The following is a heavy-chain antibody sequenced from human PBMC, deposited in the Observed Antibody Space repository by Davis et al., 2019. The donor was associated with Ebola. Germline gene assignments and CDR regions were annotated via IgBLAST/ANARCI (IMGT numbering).Heavy chain of an antibody. D-gene: IGHD2-2*01. V-gene: IGHV4-30-2*01. CDR1: GGSISSGGYS. CDR3: ARGKSSTSRY. J-gene: IGHJ4*02. CDR2: IYHSGST. Sequence: MPSETLSLTCAVSGGSISSGGYSWSWIRQPPGKGLEWIGYIYHSGSTYYNPSLKSRVTISVDTSKNQFSLKLSSVTAADTAVYYCARGKSSTSRYWGQGTLVTVSS.